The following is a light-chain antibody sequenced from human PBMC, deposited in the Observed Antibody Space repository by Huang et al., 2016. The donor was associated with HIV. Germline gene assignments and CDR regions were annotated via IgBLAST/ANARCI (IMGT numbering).Light chain of an antibody. J-gene: IGKJ1*01. V-gene: IGKV3-15*01. CDR1: QSVSRN. Sequence: EIVLTQSPATLSESPGERATLSCRASQSVSRNLAWYQHKPGQTPRLLIYGAFTRATGIPARFSGSGSGTEFTLTISGLQSEDFAVYYCQQYNDWRTFGQGTKVEIK. CDR3: QQYNDWRT. CDR2: GAF.